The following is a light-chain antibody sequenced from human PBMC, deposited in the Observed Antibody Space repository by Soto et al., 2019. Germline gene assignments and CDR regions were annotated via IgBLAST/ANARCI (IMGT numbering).Light chain of an antibody. CDR3: QQFNSYPIT. CDR2: DVS. Sequence: AIQVTQSPSSLSASVGDRVTITCRARQDIRGALARYQQKPGKAPKLLIYDVSTLESGVPSRFSGSGSGTEFTLTITSLQPEDFGTYYCQQFNSYPITFGHGTRLEIK. V-gene: IGKV1-13*02. CDR1: QDIRGA. J-gene: IGKJ5*01.